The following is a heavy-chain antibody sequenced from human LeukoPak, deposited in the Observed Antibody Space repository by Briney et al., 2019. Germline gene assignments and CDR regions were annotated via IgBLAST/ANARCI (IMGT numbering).Heavy chain of an antibody. CDR2: ISGGGEST. Sequence: PGGSLRLSCAASGFTFRSYEMNWVRHAPGRGLEWVSHISGGGESTVYPDAVKGRFTFSRDNARNSLYLQMNSLRVEDTGIYYCARRSGRRYEYWGQGVLVTVSP. V-gene: IGHV3-48*03. CDR3: ARRSGRRYEY. J-gene: IGHJ4*02. D-gene: IGHD5-24*01. CDR1: GFTFRSYE.